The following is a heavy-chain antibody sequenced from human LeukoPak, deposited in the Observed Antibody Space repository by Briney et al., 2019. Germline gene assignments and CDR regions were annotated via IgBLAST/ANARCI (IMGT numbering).Heavy chain of an antibody. D-gene: IGHD3-9*01. J-gene: IGHJ5*02. CDR1: GGFMNSYY. V-gene: IGHV4-59*01. Sequence: SETLSLTCTLSGGFMNSYYWSWLRQPPGKGLEWIGYIYYSGSTNYNPSLKSRVTISVDTSKNQFSLKLRSVTAADTAVYYCASGSYYDISTLPWRRGTLVTVSS. CDR2: IYYSGST. CDR3: ASGSYYDISTLP.